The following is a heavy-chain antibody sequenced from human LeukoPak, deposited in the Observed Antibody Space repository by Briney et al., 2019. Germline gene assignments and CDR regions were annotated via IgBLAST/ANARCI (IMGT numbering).Heavy chain of an antibody. Sequence: GESLKISCTGSGYSFTSYWIGWVRQMPGKGLEWMGIIYPGDSDTKYSPSFQGQVTISADKSISTAYLQWSSLKASDTAMYYCARLLGSGSYYNNYYYGMDVWGQGTTVTVSS. D-gene: IGHD3-10*01. CDR1: GYSFTSYW. CDR3: ARLLGSGSYYNNYYYGMDV. J-gene: IGHJ6*02. V-gene: IGHV5-51*01. CDR2: IYPGDSDT.